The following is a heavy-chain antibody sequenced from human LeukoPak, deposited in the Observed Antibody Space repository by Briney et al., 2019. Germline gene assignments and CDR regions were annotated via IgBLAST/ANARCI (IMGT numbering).Heavy chain of an antibody. CDR3: ARVVDTAMVIDY. V-gene: IGHV3-30*14. D-gene: IGHD5-18*01. Sequence: SGGSLRLSCAASGFTFSSYAMHWVRQAPGKGLEWVAVISYDGSNKYYADSVKGRFTISRDNSKNTLYLQMNSLRAEDTAVYYCARVVDTAMVIDYWGQGTLVTVSS. CDR2: ISYDGSNK. CDR1: GFTFSSYA. J-gene: IGHJ4*02.